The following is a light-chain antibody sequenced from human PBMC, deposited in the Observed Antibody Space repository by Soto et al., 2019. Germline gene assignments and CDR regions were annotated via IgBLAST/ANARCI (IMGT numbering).Light chain of an antibody. Sequence: QSVLTQPASVSGSPGQSITISCTGTSSDVGGYNYVSWYQQHSGKAPKLMIYDVSNRPSGVSNRFSGSKSGNTASLTTSGLQAEDEADYYCGSYASSSTLYVFGTGTKVTVL. CDR3: GSYASSSTLYV. CDR2: DVS. CDR1: SSDVGGYNY. V-gene: IGLV2-14*01. J-gene: IGLJ1*01.